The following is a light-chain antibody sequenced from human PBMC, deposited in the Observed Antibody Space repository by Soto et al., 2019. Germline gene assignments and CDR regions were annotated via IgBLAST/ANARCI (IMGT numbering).Light chain of an antibody. V-gene: IGKV1-39*01. CDR2: AAS. CDR3: QQSYSTPRT. CDR1: QSSSTY. J-gene: IGKJ2*02. Sequence: DIQMTQSPSSLSASVGDRVTITCRASQSSSTYLNWYQQKVGKAPKLLIYAASSLQRGVPSRFSGSGTGTDFTLTISSLQPEDFATYYCQQSYSTPRTFGQGTKLEIK.